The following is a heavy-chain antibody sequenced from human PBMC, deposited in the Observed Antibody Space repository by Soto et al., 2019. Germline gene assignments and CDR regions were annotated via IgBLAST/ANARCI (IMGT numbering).Heavy chain of an antibody. J-gene: IGHJ4*02. CDR3: ARGIGDYIFDY. CDR2: ISSSGRTI. Sequence: GGSLRLSCAASGFTFSDFYMSWIRQAPGKGLEWFSYISSSGRTIYYADSVKGRFTISRDNAKNSLNLQMNSLRAEDTAVYYCARGIGDYIFDYWGQGTLVTVSS. V-gene: IGHV3-11*01. CDR1: GFTFSDFY. D-gene: IGHD4-17*01.